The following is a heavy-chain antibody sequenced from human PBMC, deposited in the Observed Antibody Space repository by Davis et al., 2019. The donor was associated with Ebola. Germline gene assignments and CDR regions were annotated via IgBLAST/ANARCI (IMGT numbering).Heavy chain of an antibody. Sequence: SVHVSCKASGGTFSSYGISWVRQASGQGLEGMGRIIPMFGVADYAQNLQGRLRITADKSTTTAAYMELSSLRPDDTVVYYCARDRGGVWGKGTTVTVSS. J-gene: IGHJ6*04. V-gene: IGHV1-69*04. CDR3: ARDRGGV. CDR2: IIPMFGVA. D-gene: IGHD3-10*01. CDR1: GGTFSSYG.